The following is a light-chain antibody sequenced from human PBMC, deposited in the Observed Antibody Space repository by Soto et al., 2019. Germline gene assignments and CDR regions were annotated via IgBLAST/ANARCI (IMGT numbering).Light chain of an antibody. J-gene: IGKJ4*01. V-gene: IGKV3-11*01. CDR1: QSVSSS. CDR3: QQRSNWPLS. CDR2: DAS. Sequence: EIVLTQSPVTLSLSPGERATLSCRASQSVSSSLAWYQQKPGQAPRLLIYDASNRATGIPARFSGSRSETDFNLTVRSLEPEDCAVYYCQQRSNWPLSFGGGTKVEIK.